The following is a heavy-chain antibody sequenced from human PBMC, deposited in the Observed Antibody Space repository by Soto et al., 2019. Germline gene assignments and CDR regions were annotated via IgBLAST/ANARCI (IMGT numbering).Heavy chain of an antibody. V-gene: IGHV1-69*12. CDR1: GGTFSSYA. CDR3: AVTMTVYCFYGMDV. CDR2: IIPIFGTA. J-gene: IGHJ6*04. Sequence: QVQLVQSGAEVKKPGSSVKVSCKASGGTFSSYAISWVRQAPGQGLEWMGGIIPIFGTADYAQKFQGRATITAGEATSAAYMELSSLRSEDTAVYYCAVTMTVYCFYGMDVWGEGTTVTVSS. D-gene: IGHD3-22*01.